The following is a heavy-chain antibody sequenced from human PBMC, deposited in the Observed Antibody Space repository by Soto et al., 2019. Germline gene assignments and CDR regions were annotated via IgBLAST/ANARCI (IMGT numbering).Heavy chain of an antibody. J-gene: IGHJ4*02. Sequence: QTTLKESGPTLVKPTETLTLTCTVSGFPLSARGVGVGWIRQPPGKALEWLAIIYWNDDKRYSPSLKSRLTITKDTSNNQVVLSMTNTDPVDTAKYYCAHSPWGAAPDYWGQGTLVTVSS. CDR1: GFPLSARGVG. CDR3: AHSPWGAAPDY. CDR2: IYWNDDK. D-gene: IGHD3-16*01. V-gene: IGHV2-5*01.